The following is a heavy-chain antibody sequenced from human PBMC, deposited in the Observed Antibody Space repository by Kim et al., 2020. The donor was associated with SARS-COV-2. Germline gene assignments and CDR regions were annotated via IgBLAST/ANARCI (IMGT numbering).Heavy chain of an antibody. Sequence: AGSVKGRFTHSRDNAKKSLYLQMNSLRAEDTAVYYCAKIRWDFTDYGMDVWGQGTTVTVSS. D-gene: IGHD2-8*02. J-gene: IGHJ6*02. V-gene: IGHV3-9*01. CDR3: AKIRWDFTDYGMDV.